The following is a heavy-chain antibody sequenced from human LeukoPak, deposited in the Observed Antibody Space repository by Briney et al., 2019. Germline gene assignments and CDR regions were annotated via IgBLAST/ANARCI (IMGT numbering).Heavy chain of an antibody. V-gene: IGHV3-30*18. Sequence: PGGSLRLSCAASGFTFSSYGMHWVRQAPGKGLEWVAVISYDGSNKYYADSVKGRFTISRDNSKNTLYLQMNSLRAEDTAVYYCAKGTAPGIAAAGAVLDYWGQGTLVTVSS. CDR3: AKGTAPGIAAAGAVLDY. CDR2: ISYDGSNK. D-gene: IGHD6-13*01. J-gene: IGHJ4*02. CDR1: GFTFSSYG.